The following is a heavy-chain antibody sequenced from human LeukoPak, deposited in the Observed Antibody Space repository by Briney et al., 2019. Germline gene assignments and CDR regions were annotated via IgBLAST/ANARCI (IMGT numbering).Heavy chain of an antibody. CDR3: AKLGGVIVF. Sequence: GGSLRLSCAASGFTFSSYAMSWVRQAQGKGLEWVSGISGSGGGSYYAESVKGRFTISRDNSKNTLYLQMSSLRAEDTAVYYCAKLGGVIVFWGQGTLVTVSS. J-gene: IGHJ4*02. D-gene: IGHD3-16*02. V-gene: IGHV3-23*01. CDR1: GFTFSSYA. CDR2: ISGSGGGS.